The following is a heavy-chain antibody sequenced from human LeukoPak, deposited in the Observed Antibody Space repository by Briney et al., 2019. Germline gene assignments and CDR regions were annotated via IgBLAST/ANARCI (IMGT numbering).Heavy chain of an antibody. D-gene: IGHD5-18*01. J-gene: IGHJ4*02. CDR3: ARDFSSVRYSYGFDY. V-gene: IGHV1-69*05. CDR2: IIPIFGTA. CDR1: GGTFSSYA. Sequence: GASVKVSCKASGGTFSSYAISWVRQAPGQGLEWMGRIIPIFGTANYAQKFQGRVTITTDESTSTAYMELSSLRSEDTAVYYCARDFSSVRYSYGFDYWGQGTLVTVSS.